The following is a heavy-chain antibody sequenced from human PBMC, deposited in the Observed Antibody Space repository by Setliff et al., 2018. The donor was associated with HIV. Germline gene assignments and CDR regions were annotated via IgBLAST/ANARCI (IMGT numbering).Heavy chain of an antibody. CDR1: GDTIDNRYY. J-gene: IGHJ4*02. D-gene: IGHD3-22*01. CDR3: ARQNYYAISGYYERPLDFDY. CDR2: VHHTGTT. Sequence: SETLSLTCVVSGDTIDNRYYWAWIRQPPGMGLEWIGTVHHTGTTYYNSSPKSRVTISIDTSNNRFSLRLYSVTAADTAMYYCARQNYYAISGYYERPLDFDYWGQGTLVTVSS. V-gene: IGHV4-38-2*01.